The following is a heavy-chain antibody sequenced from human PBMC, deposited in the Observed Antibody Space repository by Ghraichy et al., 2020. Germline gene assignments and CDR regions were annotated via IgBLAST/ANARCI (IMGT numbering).Heavy chain of an antibody. CDR3: ARISLDSGSYDGFDH. CDR2: VDWDDDK. V-gene: IGHV2-70*04. CDR1: GFSLSTNGMR. Sequence: SGPTLVKPTQTLTLTCTFSGFSLSTNGMRVSWIRQPPGKALEWLARVDWDDDKFYSTSLKTRLTISKDTSKNQVVLTMTNMDPVDTATYYCARISLDSGSYDGFDHWGQGTLVTVSS. J-gene: IGHJ4*02. D-gene: IGHD1-26*01.